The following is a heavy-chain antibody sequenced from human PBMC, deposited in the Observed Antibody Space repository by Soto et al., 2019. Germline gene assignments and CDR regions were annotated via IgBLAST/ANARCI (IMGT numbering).Heavy chain of an antibody. V-gene: IGHV4-34*01. CDR1: GGSFSGYY. CDR2: IYHSGST. Sequence: SETLSLTCAIYGGSFSGYYWSWLRQPPGKGLEWIGYIYHSGSTYYNPSLKSRVTISVDRSKNQFPLKLSSVTAADTAVYYCARVPDRWGQGTLVTVSS. CDR3: ARVPDR. J-gene: IGHJ5*02. D-gene: IGHD2-2*01.